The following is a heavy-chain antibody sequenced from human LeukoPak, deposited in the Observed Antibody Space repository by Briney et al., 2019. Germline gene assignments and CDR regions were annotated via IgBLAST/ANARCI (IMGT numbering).Heavy chain of an antibody. CDR2: IYYSGST. Sequence: SETLSLTCTVSGGSIGSSSYYWGWIRQPPGKGLEWIGSIYYSGSTYYNPSLKSRVTISVDTSKNQFSLQLSSVTAADTAVYYYASLGIGDSSGRTFDYWGQVTLATVSS. CDR3: ASLGIGDSSGRTFDY. V-gene: IGHV4-39*07. D-gene: IGHD3-22*01. CDR1: GGSIGSSSYY. J-gene: IGHJ4*02.